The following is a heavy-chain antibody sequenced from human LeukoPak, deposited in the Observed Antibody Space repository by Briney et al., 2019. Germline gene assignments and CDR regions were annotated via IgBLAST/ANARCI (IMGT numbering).Heavy chain of an antibody. V-gene: IGHV3-7*01. J-gene: IGHJ4*02. CDR3: ARDRGWGLRFLDY. CDR2: IKQDGSEK. CDR1: GFTFSSYW. D-gene: IGHD4-17*01. Sequence: PGGSLRLSCAASGFTFSSYWMTWVRQAPGKGLEWVANIKQDGSEKYYVDSVKGRFTISRDNAKNSLYLQMDSLRAEGTAMYFCARDRGWGLRFLDYWGQGTLVTVSS.